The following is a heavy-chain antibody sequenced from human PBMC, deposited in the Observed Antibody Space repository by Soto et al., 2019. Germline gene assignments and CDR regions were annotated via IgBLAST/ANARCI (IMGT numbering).Heavy chain of an antibody. D-gene: IGHD4-17*01. CDR3: ARVNYGDYGGVYDY. Sequence: EVQLVASGGGLVQPGGSLRLSCAASGFTVSSYLMHWVRQAPGKGLVWVSRINSDGSSTSFAGSVKGRFTISRDNAKNTLYLQMNSLRAEDTAVYYCARVNYGDYGGVYDYWGQGTLVTVSS. J-gene: IGHJ4*02. V-gene: IGHV3-74*01. CDR2: INSDGSST. CDR1: GFTVSSYL.